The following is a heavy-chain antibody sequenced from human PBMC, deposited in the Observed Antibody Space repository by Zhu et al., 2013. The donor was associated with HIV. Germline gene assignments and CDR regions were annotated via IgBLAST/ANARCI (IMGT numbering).Heavy chain of an antibody. V-gene: IGHV5-51*01. J-gene: IGHJ5*02. Sequence: EVQLVQSGAEVKKPGESLKISCKGSGYSFTSYRIGWVRQMPGKGLEWMGIIYPGDSDTRYSPSFQGQVTISADKSISTAYLQWSSLKASDTAMYYCARHPHYGSGSWNWFDPWGQGTLVTVSS. D-gene: IGHD3-10*01. CDR3: ARHPHYGSGSWNWFDP. CDR2: IYPGDSDT. CDR1: GYSFTSYR.